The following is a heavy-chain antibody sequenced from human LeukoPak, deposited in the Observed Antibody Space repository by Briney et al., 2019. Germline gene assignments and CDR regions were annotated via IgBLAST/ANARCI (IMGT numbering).Heavy chain of an antibody. CDR3: SNGRTSSGTLQHDY. D-gene: IGHD6-19*01. Sequence: GGSLRLSCAASGFTFSKYWMHWVRQGPGKGLVWVSRINSDGSSKTYADSVKGRFTISRDNSENTLYLQMNSLRAEDTALYYCSNGRTSSGTLQHDYWGQGTLVTVSS. CDR2: INSDGSSK. J-gene: IGHJ4*02. CDR1: GFTFSKYW. V-gene: IGHV3-74*01.